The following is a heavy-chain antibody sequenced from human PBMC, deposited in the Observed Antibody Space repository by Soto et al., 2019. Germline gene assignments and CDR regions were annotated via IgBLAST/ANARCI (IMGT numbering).Heavy chain of an antibody. D-gene: IGHD6-19*01. V-gene: IGHV3-43*01. CDR1: GFTFDEYI. Sequence: GGSLRLSCAASGFTFDEYIMHWVRQTPGRGLEWVCLVSWDGDTTYYADSVKGRFTISRDNSKNSLYLQMNSLRIEDSALYYCAKDLSYSSAYLADWGQGTLVTVSS. CDR2: VSWDGDTT. CDR3: AKDLSYSSAYLAD. J-gene: IGHJ4*02.